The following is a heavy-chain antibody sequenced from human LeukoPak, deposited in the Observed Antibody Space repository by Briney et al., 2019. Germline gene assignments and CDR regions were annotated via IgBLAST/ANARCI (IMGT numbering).Heavy chain of an antibody. CDR3: AKSSRPLRYFDWLLLS. CDR1: GFTFSSYG. CDR2: ISYDGSNK. D-gene: IGHD3-9*01. V-gene: IGHV3-30*18. J-gene: IGHJ4*02. Sequence: GGSLRLSCAASGFTFSSYGMLWVRQAPGKGLEWVAVISYDGSNKYYADSVKGRFTISRDNSKNTLYLQMNSLRAEDTAVYYCAKSSRPLRYFDWLLLSWGQGTLVTVSS.